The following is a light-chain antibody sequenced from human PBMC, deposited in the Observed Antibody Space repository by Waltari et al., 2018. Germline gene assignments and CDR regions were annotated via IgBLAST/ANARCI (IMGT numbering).Light chain of an antibody. V-gene: IGKV3-20*01. Sequence: EIVLTQSPGTLSLSPGERATLSCRASQSLSTNYLAWYQHKPGQAPRLLIYGASSRATGIPDRFSGSGSGTDFTLTISRLEPEDFAVYYCQHYGSPPPTFGRGTKVEVK. J-gene: IGKJ1*01. CDR1: QSLSTNY. CDR2: GAS. CDR3: QHYGSPPPT.